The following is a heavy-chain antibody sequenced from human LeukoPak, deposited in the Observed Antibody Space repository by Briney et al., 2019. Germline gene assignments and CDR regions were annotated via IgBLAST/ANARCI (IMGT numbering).Heavy chain of an antibody. V-gene: IGHV3-7*04. Sequence: GGSLRLSCSASGFTFSSYCMNWVRQAPGKGLEWVANIEQHGNEKYYMDSVKGRFAISRDNAKNSLYLEMNSLRAEDTAVYYCAGGDYYGSGSARRHWFDPWGQGTLVTVFS. CDR1: GFTFSSYC. J-gene: IGHJ5*02. CDR2: IEQHGNEK. D-gene: IGHD3-10*01. CDR3: AGGDYYGSGSARRHWFDP.